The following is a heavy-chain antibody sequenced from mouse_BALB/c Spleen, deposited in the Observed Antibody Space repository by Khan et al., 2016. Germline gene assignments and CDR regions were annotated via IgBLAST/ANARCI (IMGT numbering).Heavy chain of an antibody. CDR1: GFNIKDYY. CDR2: IDPENGDT. D-gene: IGHD2-10*01. V-gene: IGHV14-4*02. J-gene: IGHJ3*01. CDR3: TCYGNILAWYAY. Sequence: VQLQQSGAELVRSGASVKLSCTASGFNIKDYYIQWVKQRPEQGLEWIGWIDPENGDTGYVPKFQGKATMTADTSSNTAYLQLSSLTSEDTAVYYYTCYGNILAWYAYWGQGTLVTVSA.